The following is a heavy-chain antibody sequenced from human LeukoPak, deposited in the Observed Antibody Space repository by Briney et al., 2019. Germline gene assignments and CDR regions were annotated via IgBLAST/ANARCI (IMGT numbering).Heavy chain of an antibody. CDR1: ADISISYA. Sequence: ASVKVSCKTSADISISYAINWVRQAPGQGLEWMGRIIPLTGVVNYGQKLQTRVTISADKSTSTAYMEVSSLRFEDTAVYFCARERRCSAGSCYAADLDSWGQGTLVTVSS. V-gene: IGHV1-69*04. D-gene: IGHD2-15*01. CDR3: ARERRCSAGSCYAADLDS. J-gene: IGHJ4*02. CDR2: IIPLTGVV.